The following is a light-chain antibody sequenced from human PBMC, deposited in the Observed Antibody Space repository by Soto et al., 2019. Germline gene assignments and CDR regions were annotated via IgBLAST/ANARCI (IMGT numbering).Light chain of an antibody. CDR2: DTS. Sequence: EILMAQSPATLSVSPGERATLSCRASQSVSIKLAWYQQKPGQATRLLIYDTSTRANGIPARFSGSGSGTEFTLTLSSLQSEDFAAYDCQQYNNWPPITFGQGTRLEI. V-gene: IGKV3-15*01. CDR1: QSVSIK. CDR3: QQYNNWPPIT. J-gene: IGKJ5*01.